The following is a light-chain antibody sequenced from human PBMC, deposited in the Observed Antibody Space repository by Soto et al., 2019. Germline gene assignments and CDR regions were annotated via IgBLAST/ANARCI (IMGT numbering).Light chain of an antibody. V-gene: IGKV3-15*01. CDR3: QQYNNWPRWT. CDR1: QSVSSN. CDR2: GAS. Sequence: EIVMTQSPANLSVSPGERATLSCRASQSVSSNLAWYQQKPGQAPRLLIYGASTRATGIPARFSGSGSGTEFTLTISSLQSEDFAVYYCQQYNNWPRWTFGQGTKLEIK. J-gene: IGKJ2*02.